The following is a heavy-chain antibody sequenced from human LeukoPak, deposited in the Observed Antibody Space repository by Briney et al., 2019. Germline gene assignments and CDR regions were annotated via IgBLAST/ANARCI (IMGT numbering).Heavy chain of an antibody. D-gene: IGHD3-22*01. J-gene: IGHJ4*02. Sequence: SETLSLTCAVYGGSFSGYYWSWIRQPPGKGLEWIGEINHSGSTNYNPSLKSRVTISVDTSKNQFSLKLSSVTAADTVVYYCARGFQLNYYDSSGYLYDYWGQGTLVTVSS. V-gene: IGHV4-34*01. CDR3: ARGFQLNYYDSSGYLYDY. CDR2: INHSGST. CDR1: GGSFSGYY.